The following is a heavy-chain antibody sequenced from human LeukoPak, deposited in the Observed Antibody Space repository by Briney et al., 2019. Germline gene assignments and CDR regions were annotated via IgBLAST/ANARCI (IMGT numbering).Heavy chain of an antibody. CDR1: GYTFTSYG. V-gene: IGHV1-18*01. CDR2: ISSYNGNT. Sequence: GASVKVSCKASGYTFTSYGISWVRQAPGQGLEWMGWISSYNGNTNYAQKLQGRVTMTTDTSTSTAYMELRSLRSDDTAVYYCARGSRPPPYFPYYFDFWGQGTLVTGSS. J-gene: IGHJ4*02. D-gene: IGHD2-2*01. CDR3: ARGSRPPPYFPYYFDF.